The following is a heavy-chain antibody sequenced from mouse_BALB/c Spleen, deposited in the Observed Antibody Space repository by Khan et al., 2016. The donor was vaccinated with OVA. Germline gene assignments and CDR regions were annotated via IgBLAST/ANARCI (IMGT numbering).Heavy chain of an antibody. D-gene: IGHD1-1*01. Sequence: EVKLLESGPGLVKPSQSLSLTCTVTGYSITSVYAWNWIRQFPGNKLEWMGHISYSGNTKYNPSLKSRISITRDTSKNQFFLQLNSVTTEDTATYYCARIYGGDFDYWGQGTTLTVSS. CDR3: ARIYGGDFDY. CDR1: GYSITSVYA. CDR2: ISYSGNT. J-gene: IGHJ2*01. V-gene: IGHV3-2*02.